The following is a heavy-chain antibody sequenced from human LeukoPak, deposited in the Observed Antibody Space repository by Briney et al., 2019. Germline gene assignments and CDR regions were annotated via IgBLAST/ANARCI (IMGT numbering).Heavy chain of an antibody. J-gene: IGHJ4*02. Sequence: SVKVSCKASGDTFSSYAITWVRQAPGQGLEWMGGIIPIFGTANYAQKFQGRVTITADKSTSTAYMELSSLRSEDTAVYYCASIYYDSSGYSPKWGQGTLVTVSS. CDR1: GDTFSSYA. D-gene: IGHD3-22*01. CDR3: ASIYYDSSGYSPK. V-gene: IGHV1-69*06. CDR2: IIPIFGTA.